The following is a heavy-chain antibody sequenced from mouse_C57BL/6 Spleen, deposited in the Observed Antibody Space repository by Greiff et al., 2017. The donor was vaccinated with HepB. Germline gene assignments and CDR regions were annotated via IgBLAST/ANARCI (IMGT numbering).Heavy chain of an antibody. V-gene: IGHV1-15*01. CDR3: TRSSYGYFDV. D-gene: IGHD1-1*01. J-gene: IGHJ1*03. CDR1: GYTFTDYE. CDR2: IDPETGGT. Sequence: QVQLQQSGAELVRPGASVTLSCKASGYTFTDYEMHWVKQTPVHGLEWIGAIDPETGGTAYNQKFKGKAILTADKSSSTAYMELRSLTSEDSVVYYCTRSSYGYFDVWGTGTTVTVSS.